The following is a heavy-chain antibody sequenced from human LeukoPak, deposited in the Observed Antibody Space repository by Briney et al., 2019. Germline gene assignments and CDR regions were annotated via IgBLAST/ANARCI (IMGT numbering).Heavy chain of an antibody. CDR3: ARDDDYVWGSYRPIDY. CDR2: ISSSSTI. CDR1: GFTFSSYS. Sequence: GGSLRLSCAASGFTFSSYSMNWVRQAPGKGLEWVSYISSSSTIYYADSVKGRFTISRDNAKNSLYLQMNSLRAEDTAVYYCARDDDYVWGSYRPIDYWGQGTLVTVSS. J-gene: IGHJ4*02. D-gene: IGHD3-16*02. V-gene: IGHV3-48*04.